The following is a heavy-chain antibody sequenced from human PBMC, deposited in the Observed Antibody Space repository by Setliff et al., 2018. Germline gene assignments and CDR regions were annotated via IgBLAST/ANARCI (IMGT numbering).Heavy chain of an antibody. J-gene: IGHJ4*02. CDR3: ATRGYSSGWYYFDY. D-gene: IGHD6-19*01. CDR2: MNPNSGNT. CDR1: GYTFTSYD. Sequence: ASVKVSCKASGYTFTSYDINWVRQATGQGLEWMGWMNPNSGNTGYAQKFQGRVTMTEDTSTDTAYMELSSLRSEDAAVYYCATRGYSSGWYYFDYWGQGTLVTVSS. V-gene: IGHV1-8*02.